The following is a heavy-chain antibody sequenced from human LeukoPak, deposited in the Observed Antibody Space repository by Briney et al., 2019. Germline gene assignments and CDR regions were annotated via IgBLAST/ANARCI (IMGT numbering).Heavy chain of an antibody. Sequence: SETLSLTCTVSGDSTSSYYWSWIRQPPGKGLEWIGYIYNSETTNYNPSLESRVTISEDTSKNQFSLMLTSVTAADTAVYYCARVVYSHYWPEGMDVWGQGTTVTVSS. CDR1: GDSTSSYY. CDR2: IYNSETT. J-gene: IGHJ6*02. CDR3: ARVVYSHYWPEGMDV. V-gene: IGHV4-59*01. D-gene: IGHD4-11*01.